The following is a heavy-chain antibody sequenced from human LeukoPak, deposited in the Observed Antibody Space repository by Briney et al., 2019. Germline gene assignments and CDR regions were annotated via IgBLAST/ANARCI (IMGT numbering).Heavy chain of an antibody. J-gene: IGHJ6*03. CDR2: MNPNSGNT. CDR3: ARATSDYDILTGYLYNYYMDV. CDR1: GYTFTSYD. V-gene: IGHV1-8*01. Sequence: ASVKVSCKASGYTFTSYDINWVRQATGQGLEWMGWMNPNSGNTGYAQKFQGRVTMTRNTSISTAYMELSSLRSEDTAVYYCARATSDYDILTGYLYNYYMDVWGKGTTVTISS. D-gene: IGHD3-9*01.